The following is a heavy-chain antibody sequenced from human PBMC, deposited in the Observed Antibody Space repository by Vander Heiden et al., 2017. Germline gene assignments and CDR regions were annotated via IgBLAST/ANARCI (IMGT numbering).Heavy chain of an antibody. Sequence: QLQLQESGPGLVKPSETLSLTCTVSGGSISSSSYYWGWIRQPPGKGLEWIGSIYYSGSTYYNPSLKSRVTISADTSKNQFSLKLSSVTAADTAVYYCARLGFGELLLDYWGQGTLVTVSS. CDR3: ARLGFGELLLDY. CDR2: IYYSGST. V-gene: IGHV4-39*01. D-gene: IGHD3-10*01. CDR1: GGSISSSSYY. J-gene: IGHJ4*02.